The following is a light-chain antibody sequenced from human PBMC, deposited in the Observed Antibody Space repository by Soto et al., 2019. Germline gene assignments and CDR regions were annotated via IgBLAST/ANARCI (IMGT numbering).Light chain of an antibody. Sequence: IILTQSPGTLSLSPGERATLSCRASQSVGSNFLAWYQQKPGQSPRLLIYGASTRATGIPDRFSGSGSGTDFTLTITRLETEDFAVYYCQQYDNSPPMYSFGQGTKVDIK. V-gene: IGKV3-20*01. CDR1: QSVGSNF. J-gene: IGKJ2*03. CDR2: GAS. CDR3: QQYDNSPPMYS.